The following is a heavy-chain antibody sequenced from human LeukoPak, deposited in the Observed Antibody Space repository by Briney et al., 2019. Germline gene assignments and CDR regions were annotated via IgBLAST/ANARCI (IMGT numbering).Heavy chain of an antibody. CDR2: ISAYNGNT. J-gene: IGHJ4*02. V-gene: IGHV1-18*01. D-gene: IGHD3-22*01. CDR1: GYTFTSYG. CDR3: ARVAPPGYYYDSSGYEYPDY. Sequence: ASVKVSCKASGYTFTSYGISWVRQAPGQGREWMGWISAYNGNTNYAQKLQGRVTMTTDTSTSTAYMELSRLRSDDTAVYYCARVAPPGYYYDSSGYEYPDYWGQGTLVTVSS.